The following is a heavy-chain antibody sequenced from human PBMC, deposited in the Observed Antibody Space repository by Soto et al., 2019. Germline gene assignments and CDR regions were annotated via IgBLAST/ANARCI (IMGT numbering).Heavy chain of an antibody. V-gene: IGHV3-48*03. CDR1: GFTFYTYE. CDR3: AIRSGRGGAFDF. J-gene: IGHJ3*01. CDR2: IRSSGSTT. D-gene: IGHD3-10*01. Sequence: EVQLVESGGGLVQPGGSLRLSCAASGFTFYTYEMNWVRQAPGKGLEWVSYIRSSGSTTYYADSVKGRFTISRDNAKNSLYLKTNSPTAEDTVIYYWAIRSGRGGAFDFWGQGTMVTVSS.